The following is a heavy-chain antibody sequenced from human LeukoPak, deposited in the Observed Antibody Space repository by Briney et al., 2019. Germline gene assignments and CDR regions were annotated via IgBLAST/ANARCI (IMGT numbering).Heavy chain of an antibody. Sequence: ASVKVSCKASGYTFTDYYMHWVRQAPGQGLEWMGWINPNSGGTNYAQKFQGRVTMTRDKSISTTYMELYSLRSDDTAVYYCARDPPGVRYGRPIFDFWGQGTLVTVSS. CDR1: GYTFTDYY. V-gene: IGHV1-2*02. D-gene: IGHD2-8*01. CDR2: INPNSGGT. CDR3: ARDPPGVRYGRPIFDF. J-gene: IGHJ4*02.